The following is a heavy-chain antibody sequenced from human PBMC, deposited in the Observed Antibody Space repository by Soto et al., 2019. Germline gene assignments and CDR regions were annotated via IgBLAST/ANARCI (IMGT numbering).Heavy chain of an antibody. CDR2: IYSGGTT. CDR3: ARDYRLMVRGAGFDY. Sequence: EVQLVESGGGLVQPGGSLRLSCAASGLSVSGNYMSWVRQAPGKGLEWVSVIYSGGTTYYADSVKCRFIISRDISKNTLYLQMNSLRVEDKAVYYCARDYRLMVRGAGFDYWGQGTLVTVSS. D-gene: IGHD3-10*01. J-gene: IGHJ4*02. CDR1: GLSVSGNY. V-gene: IGHV3-66*01.